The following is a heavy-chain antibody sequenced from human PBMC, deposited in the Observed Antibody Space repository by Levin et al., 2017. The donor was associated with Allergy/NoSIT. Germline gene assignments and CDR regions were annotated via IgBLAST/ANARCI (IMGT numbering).Heavy chain of an antibody. D-gene: IGHD4-17*01. CDR1: GFTFSSYW. Sequence: GESLKISCAASGFTFSSYWMHWVRQAPGKGLVWVSRINSDGSSTSYADSVKGRFTISRDNAKNTLYLQMNSLRAEDTAVYYCARDNDYVVFDYWGQGTLVTVSS. CDR2: INSDGSST. CDR3: ARDNDYVVFDY. J-gene: IGHJ4*02. V-gene: IGHV3-74*01.